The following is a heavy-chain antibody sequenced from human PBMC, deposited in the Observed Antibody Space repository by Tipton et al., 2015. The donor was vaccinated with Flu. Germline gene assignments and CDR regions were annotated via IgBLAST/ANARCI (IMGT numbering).Heavy chain of an antibody. V-gene: IGHV5-51*01. CDR1: GYSFTPYW. CDR2: VSPDDSQT. J-gene: IGHJ3*01. CDR3: ATHIGSTWYWPPDPFDV. D-gene: IGHD6-13*01. Sequence: QLVQSGAEVKKSGESLKISCKGSGYSFTPYWIGWVRQVPGKGLEWMGVVSPDDSQTRYSPSFEGQVTISVDKPSNTAYLQWNSLKASDSAMYYCATHIGSTWYWPPDPFDVWGQGTMVTVSS.